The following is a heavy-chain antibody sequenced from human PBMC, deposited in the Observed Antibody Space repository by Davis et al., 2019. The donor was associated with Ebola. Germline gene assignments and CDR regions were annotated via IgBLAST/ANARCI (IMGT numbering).Heavy chain of an antibody. CDR3: ARDLATSSGAHFFYFGMDG. CDR2: ISGYEDNR. J-gene: IGHJ6*04. D-gene: IGHD3-10*01. Sequence: ASVKVSCKASGYTFTSYGISWVRQAPGQGLEWMGWISGYEDNRNYAPRFQGRITLTKDRATSTVYMELRSLTSDDTAVYYCARDLATSSGAHFFYFGMDGWGEGTSVAVSS. V-gene: IGHV1-18*01. CDR1: GYTFTSYG.